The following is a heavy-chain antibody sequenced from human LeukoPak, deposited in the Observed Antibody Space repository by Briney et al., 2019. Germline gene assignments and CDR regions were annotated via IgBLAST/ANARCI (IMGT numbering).Heavy chain of an antibody. Sequence: TGGSLRLSCAASGFTVSSNYMSWVRQAPGKGLEWVSVIYSGGSTYYADSVKGRFTISRDNSKNTLYLQMNSLRAEDTAVYYCARDYYDSSGWEFYPWGQGTLVTVSS. CDR1: GFTVSSNY. J-gene: IGHJ5*02. D-gene: IGHD3-22*01. CDR3: ARDYYDSSGWEFYP. V-gene: IGHV3-66*02. CDR2: IYSGGST.